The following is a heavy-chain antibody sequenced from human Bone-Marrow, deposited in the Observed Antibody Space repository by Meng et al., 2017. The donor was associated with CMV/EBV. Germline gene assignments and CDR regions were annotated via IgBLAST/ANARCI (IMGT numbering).Heavy chain of an antibody. V-gene: IGHV3-30-3*01. D-gene: IGHD1-26*01. CDR1: GFTFSSYA. Sequence: GGSLRLSCAASGFTFSSYAMHWVRQAPGKGLEWVAVISYDGSNKYYADSVKGRFTISRDNSKNTLYLQMNSLRAEDTAVYYCARDGIVGATTGGDYWGQGTLVTASS. J-gene: IGHJ4*02. CDR3: ARDGIVGATTGGDY. CDR2: ISYDGSNK.